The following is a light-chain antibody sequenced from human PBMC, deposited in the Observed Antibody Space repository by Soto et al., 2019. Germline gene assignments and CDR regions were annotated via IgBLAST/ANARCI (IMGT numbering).Light chain of an antibody. Sequence: QSVLTQPPSASGTPGQRVTISWSGSSANFGSNTVNWYQQLPGTAPKLLIYSNNQRPSGVPDRFSGSKSGTSASLAISGLQSEDGTDYYCAAWDDSLNGLYVFGTGTKLTVL. CDR1: SANFGSNT. J-gene: IGLJ1*01. CDR2: SNN. V-gene: IGLV1-44*01. CDR3: AAWDDSLNGLYV.